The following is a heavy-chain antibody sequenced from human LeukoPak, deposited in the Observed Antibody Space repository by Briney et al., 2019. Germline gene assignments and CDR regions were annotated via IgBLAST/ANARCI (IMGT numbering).Heavy chain of an antibody. CDR2: INHSGST. CDR1: GGSFRGYS. J-gene: IGHJ4*02. D-gene: IGHD4-17*01. Sequence: SETLSLTCAVYGGSFRGYSWAWTRQSPGKGLEWIGEINHSGSTNYNPSLKSRVTISVDSSKNQFSLRLSSVTAADTAVYYCARSMTTVILGVFDYWGQGTLVTVSS. V-gene: IGHV4-34*01. CDR3: ARSMTTVILGVFDY.